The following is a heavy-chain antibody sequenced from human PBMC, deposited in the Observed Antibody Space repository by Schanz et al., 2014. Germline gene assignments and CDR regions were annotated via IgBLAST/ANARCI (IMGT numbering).Heavy chain of an antibody. J-gene: IGHJ4*02. CDR2: INSDGSSA. CDR1: GFTFSSYW. CDR3: ARGRFGDYYFDY. D-gene: IGHD4-17*01. Sequence: VQLVESGGGLVKPGGSLRLSCAASGFTFSSYWMHWVRQAPGKGLVWISRINSDGSSASYADSVKGRFTISRDNAKNTLYLQMNGLRADDTAVYYCARGRFGDYYFDYWGQGTLVTVSS. V-gene: IGHV3-74*02.